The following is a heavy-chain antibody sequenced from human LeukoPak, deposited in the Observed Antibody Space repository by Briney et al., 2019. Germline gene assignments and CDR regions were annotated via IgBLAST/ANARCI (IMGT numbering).Heavy chain of an antibody. Sequence: ASVKVSCKASGYTFTSFAIHWVRQAPGQRLEWMGWINAGNGNTKYSQKFQGRVTISRDTSAGTAYMELSSLRSEDTAVYFCAKTAYDILTGEIHNWFDPWGQGTLVTVSS. D-gene: IGHD3-9*01. V-gene: IGHV1-3*01. CDR2: INAGNGNT. CDR3: AKTAYDILTGEIHNWFDP. J-gene: IGHJ5*02. CDR1: GYTFTSFA.